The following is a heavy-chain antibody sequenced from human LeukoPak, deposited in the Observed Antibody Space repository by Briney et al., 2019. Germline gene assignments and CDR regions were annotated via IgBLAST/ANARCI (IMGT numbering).Heavy chain of an antibody. D-gene: IGHD2-2*01. CDR1: GYTFTGYY. J-gene: IGHJ4*02. Sequence: GASVKVSCKASGYTFTGYYMHWVRQAPGQGLEWMGWINPNSGGTNYAQKFQGRVTMTRDTSISTAYMELSRLRSDDTAVYYCADLVYCSSSSCYEPFNQTWGQGTLVTVSP. V-gene: IGHV1-2*02. CDR2: INPNSGGT. CDR3: ADLVYCSSSSCYEPFNQT.